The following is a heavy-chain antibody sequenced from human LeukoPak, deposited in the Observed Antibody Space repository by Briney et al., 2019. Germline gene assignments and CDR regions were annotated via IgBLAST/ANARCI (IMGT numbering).Heavy chain of an antibody. J-gene: IGHJ3*02. CDR1: GYTFTSYG. D-gene: IGHD3-22*01. V-gene: IGHV1-18*01. CDR3: ARGNYYDSSGYYLDAFDI. Sequence: ASVKVSCKASGYTFTSYGISWVRQAPGQGLEWMGWISAYNGNTNYAQKLQGRVTMTTDTSTSTAYMELRSLRSDDTAVYYCARGNYYDSSGYYLDAFDIWGQGTMVTVSS. CDR2: ISAYNGNT.